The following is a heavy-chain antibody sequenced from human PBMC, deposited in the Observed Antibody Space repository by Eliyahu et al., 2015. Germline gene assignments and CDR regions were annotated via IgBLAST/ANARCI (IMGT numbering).Heavy chain of an antibody. V-gene: IGHV3-23*01. D-gene: IGHD3-22*01. CDR3: AKDPFNLYDSSGYLEYFDY. J-gene: IGHJ4*02. Sequence: EVHLLESGGGLVQPGGSLRLXCAASGFIFRNYAMXWVRQAPGKGLEWVSAISGSSYTTXYADSVKGRFTISRDNSENTLYLQMISLRPEDTAVYYCAKDPFNLYDSSGYLEYFDYWGRGSLVTVSS. CDR1: GFIFRNYA. CDR2: ISGSSYTT.